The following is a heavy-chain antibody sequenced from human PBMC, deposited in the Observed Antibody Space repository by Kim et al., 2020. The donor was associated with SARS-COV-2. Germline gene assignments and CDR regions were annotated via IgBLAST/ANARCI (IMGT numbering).Heavy chain of an antibody. CDR2: IRSKANSYAT. D-gene: IGHD3-10*01. CDR3: TRHIGSGSYSGY. V-gene: IGHV3-73*01. CDR1: GFTFSGSA. J-gene: IGHJ4*02. Sequence: GGSLRLSCAASGFTFSGSAMHWVRQASGKGLEWVGRIRSKANSYATAYAASVKGRFTISRDDSKNTAYLQMNSLKTEDTAVYYCTRHIGSGSYSGYWGQGTLVTVSS.